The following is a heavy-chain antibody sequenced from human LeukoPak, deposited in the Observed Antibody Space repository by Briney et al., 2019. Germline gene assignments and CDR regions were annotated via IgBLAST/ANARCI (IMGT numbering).Heavy chain of an antibody. CDR1: GGSISSYY. J-gene: IGHJ3*02. Sequence: SETLSLTCTVSGGSISSYYWSWIRQPAGKGLEWIGRIYTSGSTNYNPSLKSQVTMSVDTSKNQFSLKLSSVTAADTAVYYCARDYYDFWSGPPLRARLNAFDIWGQGTMVTVSS. CDR3: ARDYYDFWSGPPLRARLNAFDI. V-gene: IGHV4-4*07. D-gene: IGHD3-3*01. CDR2: IYTSGST.